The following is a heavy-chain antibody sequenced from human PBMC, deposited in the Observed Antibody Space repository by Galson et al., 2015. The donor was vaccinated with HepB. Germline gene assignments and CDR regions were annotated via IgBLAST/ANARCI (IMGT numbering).Heavy chain of an antibody. V-gene: IGHV6-1*01. CDR3: ARSRGATRIVGVPSGMNRWFDP. CDR1: GDSVSSITAA. D-gene: IGHD1-26*01. J-gene: IGHJ5*02. Sequence: CAISGDSVSSITAAWNWIRQSPSRGLEWLGRTYYRSKWYFDYALSAKSRITINPDTSKNHFSLHLNSVTPEDTAVYYCARSRGATRIVGVPSGMNRWFDPWGQGTLATVSS. CDR2: TYYRSKWYF.